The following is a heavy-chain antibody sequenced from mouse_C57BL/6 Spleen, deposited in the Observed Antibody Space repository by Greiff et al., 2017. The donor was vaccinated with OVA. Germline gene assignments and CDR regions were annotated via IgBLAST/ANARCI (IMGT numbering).Heavy chain of an antibody. CDR3: ARRWDGDY. D-gene: IGHD4-1*01. J-gene: IGHJ2*01. CDR2: IDPSDSYT. CDR1: GYTFTSYW. Sequence: VQLQQSGAELVKPGASVKLSCKASGYTFTSYWMQWVKQRPGQGLEWIGEIDPSDSYTNYNQKFKGKATLTVDTSSSTAYMQLSSLTSEDSAVYYCARRWDGDYWGQGTTLTVSS. V-gene: IGHV1-50*01.